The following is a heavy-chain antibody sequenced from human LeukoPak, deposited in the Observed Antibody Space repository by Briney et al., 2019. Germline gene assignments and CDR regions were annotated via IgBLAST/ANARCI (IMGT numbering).Heavy chain of an antibody. CDR2: INHGGST. J-gene: IGHJ6*04. D-gene: IGHD2-2*01. CDR3: ARLRRYCSNTSCPKTLDV. V-gene: IGHV4-34*01. Sequence: SETLSLTCAVNGGSFSAYYWNWIRQPPGKGLEWIGEINHGGSTNYTPSLKSRVTISVDTSKNQFSLKLSSVTAADTAVYYCARLRRYCSNTSCPKTLDVWGKGTTVTVSS. CDR1: GGSFSAYY.